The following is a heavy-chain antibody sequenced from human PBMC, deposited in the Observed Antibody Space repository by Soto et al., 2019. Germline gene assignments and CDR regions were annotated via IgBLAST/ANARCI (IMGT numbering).Heavy chain of an antibody. J-gene: IGHJ6*02. CDR1: GGSVTSDSHY. CDR3: ARQRKQKRYYGMYV. CDR2: IYFDGNT. V-gene: IGHV4-39*01. Sequence: SETLSLTCTVSGGSVTSDSHYWGWIRQPPGKGLESIANIYFDGNTYYNPSLKSRVTISLDTSKNQFSLKLSSVTAADTAVYYCARQRKQKRYYGMYVWGQGTTVSVSS.